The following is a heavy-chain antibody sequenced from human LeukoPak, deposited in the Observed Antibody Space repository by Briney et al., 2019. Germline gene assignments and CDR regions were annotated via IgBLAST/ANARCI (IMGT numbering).Heavy chain of an antibody. CDR2: IWSSCSYI. J-gene: IGHJ3*02. Sequence: GGSLRLSCAASRFTFTKYSINWVRQAPGKGLEWVSSIWSSCSYIYYAGSVKGRFTVSRDNAKNSLYLQMNSLRAEDTAVYYCVRDTFSPDAFDIWGQGTMVTVSS. CDR3: VRDTFSPDAFDI. V-gene: IGHV3-21*01. D-gene: IGHD3-16*01. CDR1: RFTFTKYS.